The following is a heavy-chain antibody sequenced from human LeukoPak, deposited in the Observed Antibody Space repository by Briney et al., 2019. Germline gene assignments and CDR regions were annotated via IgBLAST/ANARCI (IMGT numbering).Heavy chain of an antibody. V-gene: IGHV1-3*03. D-gene: IGHD1-14*01. CDR3: TLYNY. J-gene: IGHJ4*02. Sequence: ASVKVSCKASGYTFSNHDIHWVRQAPGQRLEWMGWINAGNGDTKYSQEFQGRVTITRDTSATTAYMKLSSLRSEDMAVYYCTLYNYWGQGTLVTVSS. CDR1: GYTFSNHD. CDR2: INAGNGDT.